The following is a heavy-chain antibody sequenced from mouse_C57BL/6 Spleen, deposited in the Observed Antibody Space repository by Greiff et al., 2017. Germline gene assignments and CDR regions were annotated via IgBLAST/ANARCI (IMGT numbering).Heavy chain of an antibody. CDR2: IDPSDSYT. D-gene: IGHD3-1*01. J-gene: IGHJ3*01. CDR1: GYTFTSYW. V-gene: IGHV1-50*01. Sequence: QVQLQQPGAELVKPGASVKLSCKASGYTFTSYWLQWVKQRPGQGLEWIGEIDPSDSYTNYNQKFKGKATLTVDTSSSTAYMQLSSLTSEDSAVYYCARSGWDAPWGQGTLVTVSA. CDR3: ARSGWDAP.